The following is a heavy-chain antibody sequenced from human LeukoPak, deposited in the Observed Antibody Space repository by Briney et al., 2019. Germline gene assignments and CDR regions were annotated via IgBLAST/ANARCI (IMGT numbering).Heavy chain of an antibody. CDR2: ISYDGSNK. D-gene: IGHD4-23*01. CDR3: AKDGPDRGGYYYYYYMDV. J-gene: IGHJ6*03. CDR1: GFTFSSYA. V-gene: IGHV3-30*04. Sequence: GGSLRLSCAASGFTFSSYAMHWVRQAPGKGLEWEAVISYDGSNKYYADSVKGRFTISRDNSKNTLYLQMNSLRAEDTAVYYCAKDGPDRGGYYYYYYMDVWGKGTTVTVSS.